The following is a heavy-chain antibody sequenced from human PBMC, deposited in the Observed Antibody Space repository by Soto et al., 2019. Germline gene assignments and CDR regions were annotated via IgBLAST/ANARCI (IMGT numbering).Heavy chain of an antibody. CDR3: ARIGSGYSSGWYFTLRSSGQRVHTYGMDG. CDR1: GFTYSTYT. V-gene: IGHV3-30-3*01. D-gene: IGHD6-19*01. Sequence: GESLRLSCAASGFTYSTYTMHWVRQAPGKGLEWVAVISYDGNNKFYADSVKGRFTISRDNAKNTLYLQMNSLRAEATAVYYCARIGSGYSSGWYFTLRSSGQRVHTYGMDGWGQGTTVTVSS. J-gene: IGHJ6*02. CDR2: ISYDGNNK.